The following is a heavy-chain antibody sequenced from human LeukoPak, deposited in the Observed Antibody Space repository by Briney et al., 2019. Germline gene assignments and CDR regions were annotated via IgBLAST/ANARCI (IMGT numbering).Heavy chain of an antibody. CDR1: VGSFSGYY. D-gene: IGHD2-21*01. CDR2: INHSGST. Sequence: SETLSLTCAVYVGSFSGYYWSWIRQPPGKGLEWIGEINHSGSTNYNPSLKSRVTISVDTPKNQFPLKLSSVTAADTAVYYCARVSQAEIPYGMDVWGQGTTVTVSS. V-gene: IGHV4-34*01. CDR3: ARVSQAEIPYGMDV. J-gene: IGHJ6*02.